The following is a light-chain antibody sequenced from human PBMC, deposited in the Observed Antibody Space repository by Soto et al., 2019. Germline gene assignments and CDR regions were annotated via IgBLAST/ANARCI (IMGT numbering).Light chain of an antibody. CDR3: QQYKTFST. V-gene: IGKV1-5*01. CDR2: GAY. CDR1: QSISTW. J-gene: IGKJ1*01. Sequence: EIQMTQSPLTLSASVGDRVTVTCRANQSISTWLAWYQQRPGKAPQLLIFGAYTLQSRVPPRFSGSGSGTEFTLTISSLQPDDCASYYCQQYKTFSTFGQGTKVDIK.